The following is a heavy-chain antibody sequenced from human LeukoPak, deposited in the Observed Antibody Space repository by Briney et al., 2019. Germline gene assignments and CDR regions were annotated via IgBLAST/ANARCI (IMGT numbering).Heavy chain of an antibody. V-gene: IGHV1-18*01. Sequence: EASVKVSCKASGYTFSSYGITWVRQAPGQGLEWMGWISAYNGNTKYAQSLQGRVTMTTDTSTSTAYMELRSLRSDDTAVYYCARDLGYDSAERFFDYWGQGTLVTVSS. CDR3: ARDLGYDSAERFFDY. CDR2: ISAYNGNT. D-gene: IGHD3-22*01. J-gene: IGHJ4*02. CDR1: GYTFSSYG.